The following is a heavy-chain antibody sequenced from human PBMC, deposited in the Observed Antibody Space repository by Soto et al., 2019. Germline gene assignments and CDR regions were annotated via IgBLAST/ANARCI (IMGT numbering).Heavy chain of an antibody. Sequence: GGSLRLSCAASGFTFSSYWMTWVRQAPGKGLEWVANINQDGTGTYYVDSVKGRFTISRDNAKNSLYLQMNSLRAGDTDVYYCARDLDQLNFWGQGTLVTVSS. CDR2: INQDGTGT. V-gene: IGHV3-7*01. CDR3: ARDLDQLNF. J-gene: IGHJ4*02. D-gene: IGHD2-2*01. CDR1: GFTFSSYW.